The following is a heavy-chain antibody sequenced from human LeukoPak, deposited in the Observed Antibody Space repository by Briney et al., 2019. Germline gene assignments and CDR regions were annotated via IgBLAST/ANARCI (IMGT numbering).Heavy chain of an antibody. CDR3: ARDRRGIAVAGPGWFDP. J-gene: IGHJ5*02. V-gene: IGHV1-2*06. Sequence: ASVKVSCKASGYTFTGYYMHWVRQAPGQGREWMGRINPNSGGTNYAQKFQGRVTMTRDTSISTAYMELSRLRSDDTAVYYCARDRRGIAVAGPGWFDPWGQGTLVTVSS. D-gene: IGHD6-19*01. CDR2: INPNSGGT. CDR1: GYTFTGYY.